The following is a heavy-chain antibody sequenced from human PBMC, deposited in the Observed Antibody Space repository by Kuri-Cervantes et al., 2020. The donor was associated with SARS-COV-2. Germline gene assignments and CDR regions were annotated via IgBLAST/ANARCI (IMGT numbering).Heavy chain of an antibody. CDR2: ISYDGSNK. V-gene: IGHV3-30*03. J-gene: IGHJ4*02. CDR1: GFTFSSYG. Sequence: GGSLRLSCAASGFTFSSYGMHWVRQAPGKGLEWVAVISYDGSNKYYADSVKGRFTISRDNSKNTLYLQMNSLRAEDTAVYYCARGIRGSWYVFDYWGQGNLVTVSS. CDR3: ARGIRGSWYVFDY. D-gene: IGHD6-13*01.